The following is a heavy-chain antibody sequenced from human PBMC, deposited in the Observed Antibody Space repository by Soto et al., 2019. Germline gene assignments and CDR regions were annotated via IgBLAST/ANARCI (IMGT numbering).Heavy chain of an antibody. Sequence: QLQLQESGPGLVKPSETLSLTCTVSGGSISSSSYYWGWIRQPPGKGLVWIGSIYYSGSTYYNPSLKSRVTMSVDTSTNQFSLKLSSVTPADTAVYYCASDSSTPLPIWYFDLWGRGTLVTVSS. J-gene: IGHJ2*01. CDR3: ASDSSTPLPIWYFDL. CDR2: IYYSGST. D-gene: IGHD6-19*01. CDR1: GGSISSSSYY. V-gene: IGHV4-39*01.